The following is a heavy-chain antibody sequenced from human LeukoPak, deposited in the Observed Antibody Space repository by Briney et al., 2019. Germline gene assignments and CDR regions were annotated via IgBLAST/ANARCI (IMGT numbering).Heavy chain of an antibody. D-gene: IGHD6-6*01. Sequence: SETLSLTCTVSGGSISNYFWSWIRQPPGKGLECIGYIYYSDSTNYNPSLKSRVTVSVDTSKNQFSLKLSSVTAADTAVYYCARIDYSSSPLHYYYYYYYMDVWGKGTTVTVSS. V-gene: IGHV4-59*12. J-gene: IGHJ6*03. CDR2: IYYSDST. CDR1: GGSISNYF. CDR3: ARIDYSSSPLHYYYYYYYMDV.